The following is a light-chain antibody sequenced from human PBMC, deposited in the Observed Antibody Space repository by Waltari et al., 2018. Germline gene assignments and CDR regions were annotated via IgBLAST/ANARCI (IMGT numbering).Light chain of an antibody. V-gene: IGKV1-6*01. Sequence: AIQMTQSPSSLSASVGDRVTITCRASEDIRNDLGWYQQKPGKAPRLLIFAASTLQRGFPSRFSGSGSGTDFTLTISSLQPEDFATYFCLQDYIFPLTFGGGTTVEI. J-gene: IGKJ4*01. CDR2: AAS. CDR1: EDIRND. CDR3: LQDYIFPLT.